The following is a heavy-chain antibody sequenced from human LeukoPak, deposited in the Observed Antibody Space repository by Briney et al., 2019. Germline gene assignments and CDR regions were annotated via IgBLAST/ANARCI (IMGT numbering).Heavy chain of an antibody. CDR3: ARDPIRTPYYYDSSGYYFDY. D-gene: IGHD3-22*01. J-gene: IGHJ4*02. Sequence: GGSLRLSCAASGFTFSSYSMNWVRQVPGKGLEWVSYISSSSSTIYYADSVKGRFTISRDNAKNSLYLQMNSLRAEDTAVYYCARDPIRTPYYYDSSGYYFDYWGQGTLVTVSS. CDR1: GFTFSSYS. CDR2: ISSSSSTI. V-gene: IGHV3-48*01.